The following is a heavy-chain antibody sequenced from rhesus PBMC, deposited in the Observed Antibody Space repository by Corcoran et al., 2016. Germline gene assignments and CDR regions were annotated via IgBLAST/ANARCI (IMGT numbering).Heavy chain of an antibody. D-gene: IGHD3-28*01. CDR1: GGAISRNY. CDR2: ISGTGGPT. V-gene: IGHV4-173*01. Sequence: QLQLQESGPGLVKPSETLSITCAVSGGAISRNYWSWIRQPPGRGREWSGRISGTGGPTDYNPSLKSRVTISTATSKNHVLLHLNSVTASDTAVYYCVRDWHTMRVWGRGVLFTVSS. CDR3: VRDWHTMRV. J-gene: IGHJ5-2*02.